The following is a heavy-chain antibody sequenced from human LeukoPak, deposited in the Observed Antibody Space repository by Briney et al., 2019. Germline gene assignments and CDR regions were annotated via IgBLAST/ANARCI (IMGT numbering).Heavy chain of an antibody. CDR3: ARGLTMGHF. Sequence: GRSLRLSCAASGFTFRSYAMHWVRQAPGKGLEWVAVISYDGSNKYYADAVKGRFTISRDNAKNSLYLQMNSLRAEDTAVYYCARGLTMGHFGGQGTLVTVSS. V-gene: IGHV3-30-3*01. D-gene: IGHD4/OR15-4a*01. CDR2: ISYDGSNK. J-gene: IGHJ4*02. CDR1: GFTFRSYA.